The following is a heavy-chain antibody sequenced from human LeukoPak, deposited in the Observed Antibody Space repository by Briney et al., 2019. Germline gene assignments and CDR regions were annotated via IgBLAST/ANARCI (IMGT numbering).Heavy chain of an antibody. CDR1: GFTFSSYN. CDR3: ARTYSSSGSCFG. V-gene: IGHV3-48*01. Sequence: GGSLRLSCAASGFTFSSYNMNWVRQAPGKGLEWVSSISYTSRAKNYADSVKGRFTISRDNVKKSLFLQMDSLRVEDTAVYYCARTYSSSGSCFGWGQGTLVTVSS. D-gene: IGHD2-15*01. CDR2: ISYTSRAK. J-gene: IGHJ4*02.